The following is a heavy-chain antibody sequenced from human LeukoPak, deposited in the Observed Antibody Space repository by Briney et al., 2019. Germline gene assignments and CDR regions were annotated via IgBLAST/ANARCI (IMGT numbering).Heavy chain of an antibody. CDR2: INPNSGGS. V-gene: IGHV1-2*02. CDR1: GYTFGDYY. CDR3: ARGDCTSSSCYHLDY. D-gene: IGHD2-2*01. Sequence: GASVKVSCKASGYTFGDYYMHWVRQAPGQGLEWMGWINPNSGGSYYAQKFQGRVTFTRDTSISTAYMELSSLRSDDTAVYYCARGDCTSSSCYHLDYWGQGTLVTVSS. J-gene: IGHJ4*02.